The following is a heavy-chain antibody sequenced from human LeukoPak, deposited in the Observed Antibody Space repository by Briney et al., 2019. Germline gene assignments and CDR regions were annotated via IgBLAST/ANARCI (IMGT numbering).Heavy chain of an antibody. CDR1: GFTFSSYW. Sequence: HPGGSLRLSCAASGFTFSSYWMSWVRQAPGKGLEWVANIKQDGSEKYYVDSVKGRSTISRDNAKNSLYLQMNSLRAEDTAVYYCASLTKERSHDYWGQGTLVTVSS. CDR3: ASLTKERSHDY. CDR2: IKQDGSEK. V-gene: IGHV3-7*01. D-gene: IGHD1-1*01. J-gene: IGHJ4*02.